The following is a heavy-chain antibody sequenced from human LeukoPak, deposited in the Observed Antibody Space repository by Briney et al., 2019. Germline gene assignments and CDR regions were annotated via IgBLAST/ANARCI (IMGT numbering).Heavy chain of an antibody. CDR2: IYYSGST. V-gene: IGHV4-59*01. D-gene: IGHD1-26*01. CDR1: GGSISSYY. CDR3: AGREPDAFDI. Sequence: PSETLSLTCTVSGGSISSYYWSWIRQPPGKGLEWIGYIYYSGSTNYNPSLKSRVTISVDTSKNQFSLKLSSVTAADTAVYYCAGREPDAFDIWGQGTMVTVSS. J-gene: IGHJ3*02.